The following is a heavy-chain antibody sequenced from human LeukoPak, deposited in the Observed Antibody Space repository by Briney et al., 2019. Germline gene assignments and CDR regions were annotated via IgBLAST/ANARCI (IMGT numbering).Heavy chain of an antibody. D-gene: IGHD3-10*01. J-gene: IGHJ4*02. Sequence: PGGSLRLSCAASAFTFSDYYMDWVRQAPGKGLEWVGRAKNKADSYTTEYAASVKGRFTISRDDSKNSLYLQMNSLKTEDTAVYYCATTYGSGTYYQYYFDYWGQGTLVTVSS. V-gene: IGHV3-72*01. CDR2: AKNKADSYTT. CDR3: ATTYGSGTYYQYYFDY. CDR1: AFTFSDYY.